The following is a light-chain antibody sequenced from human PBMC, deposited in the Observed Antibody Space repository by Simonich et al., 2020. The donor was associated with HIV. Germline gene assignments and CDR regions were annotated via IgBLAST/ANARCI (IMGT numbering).Light chain of an antibody. J-gene: IGKJ1*01. CDR1: QSVSSN. Sequence: EIVMTQSPATLSVSPGERATLSCRASQSVSSNLAWYQQKPGKAPSLLIYGASTRATGISARFSGSGSGTEFTLTISSLQSEDFAVYYCQQYNKWPPWTFGQGTKVEI. V-gene: IGKV3-15*01. CDR3: QQYNKWPPWT. CDR2: GAS.